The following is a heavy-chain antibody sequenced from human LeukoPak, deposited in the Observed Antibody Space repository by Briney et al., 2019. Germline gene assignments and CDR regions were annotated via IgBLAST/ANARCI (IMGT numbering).Heavy chain of an antibody. J-gene: IGHJ4*02. CDR1: GFTFDDSA. Sequence: GGSLRLSCAASGFTFDDSAMYWVRQAPGKGLEWVSLISGNSGSTYYADSVKGRFTISRDNSKNALYLQMNSLRPEDTALYYCAKGAYSMIIAPQDFRGQGTLVTVSS. D-gene: IGHD3-22*01. CDR2: ISGNSGST. V-gene: IGHV3-43*02. CDR3: AKGAYSMIIAPQDF.